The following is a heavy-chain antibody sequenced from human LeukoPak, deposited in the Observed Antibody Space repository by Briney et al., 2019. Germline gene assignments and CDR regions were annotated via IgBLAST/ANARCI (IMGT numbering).Heavy chain of an antibody. CDR2: ISSSGGST. CDR1: GFTFSSYA. Sequence: GGSLRLSCSASGFTFSSYAMHWVRQAPGKGLEYVSAISSSGGSTYYADPVKGRFTISRDNSKNTLYLQMSSLRAEDTALYYCVKGSDSRSWGPYYFDYWGQGTLVTVSS. D-gene: IGHD6-13*01. CDR3: VKGSDSRSWGPYYFDY. J-gene: IGHJ4*02. V-gene: IGHV3-64D*09.